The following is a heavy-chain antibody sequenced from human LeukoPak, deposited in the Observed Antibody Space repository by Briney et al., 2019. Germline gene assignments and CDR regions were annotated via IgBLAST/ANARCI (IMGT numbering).Heavy chain of an antibody. V-gene: IGHV4-34*01. CDR1: GGSFSGYY. J-gene: IGHJ4*02. CDR2: IYHSGST. D-gene: IGHD2-2*02. Sequence: PSETLSLTCAVYGGSFSGYYWSWIRQPPGKGLEWIGYIYHSGSTYYNPFLKSRVTISVDRSKNQFSLKLSSVTAADTAVYYCARARIVVVPAAIGYFDYWGQGTLVTVSS. CDR3: ARARIVVVPAAIGYFDY.